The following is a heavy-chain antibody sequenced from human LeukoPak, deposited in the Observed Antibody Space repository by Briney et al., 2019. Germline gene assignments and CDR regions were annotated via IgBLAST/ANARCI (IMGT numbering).Heavy chain of an antibody. CDR1: GFTFSNYW. D-gene: IGHD6-6*01. V-gene: IGHV3-7*01. CDR2: IKQDGSEK. J-gene: IGHJ4*02. CDR3: ARGRSSSFDY. Sequence: GGSLRLSCAASGFTFSNYWMTWVRQAPGKGLEWVANIKQDGSEKYYVDSVKGRFTISRDNAKNSLYLQMNSLRAEDTAVYYCARGRSSSFDYWGQGTLVTVSS.